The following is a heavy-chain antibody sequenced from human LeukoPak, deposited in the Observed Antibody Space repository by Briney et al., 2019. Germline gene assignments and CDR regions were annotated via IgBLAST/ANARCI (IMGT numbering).Heavy chain of an antibody. Sequence: GGSLRLSCAASGFTFSSYGMHWVRQAPGKGLEWVAVISYDGSNKYYADSVKGRFTISRDNSKNTLYLQMNSLRAEDTAVYYCAGSIRSWYGYYYGMDVWGQGTTVTVSS. D-gene: IGHD6-13*01. V-gene: IGHV3-30*03. CDR3: AGSIRSWYGYYYGMDV. J-gene: IGHJ6*02. CDR1: GFTFSSYG. CDR2: ISYDGSNK.